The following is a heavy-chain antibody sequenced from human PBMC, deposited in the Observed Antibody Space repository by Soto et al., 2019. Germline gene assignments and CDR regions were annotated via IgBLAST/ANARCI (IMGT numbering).Heavy chain of an antibody. D-gene: IGHD2-2*01. J-gene: IGHJ6*02. V-gene: IGHV3-30*04. CDR2: LSFDGSEK. CDR1: TFDLSHYA. CDR3: ARAHTMPVYARSRAFVSTRQNEDTHYYGMDV. Sequence: QLVQSGGGVVQPGGSLRLTCAASTFDLSHYAIHWVRQAPGKGLEWVALLSFDGSEKFFIDSVKGRFTISRDSSNNRVFLQMNSLRGDDTAVYFCARAHTMPVYARSRAFVSTRQNEDTHYYGMDVWGQGATVSVSS.